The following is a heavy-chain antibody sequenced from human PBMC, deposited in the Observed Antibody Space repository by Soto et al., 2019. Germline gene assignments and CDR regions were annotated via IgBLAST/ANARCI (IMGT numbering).Heavy chain of an antibody. D-gene: IGHD2-8*01. CDR1: GGSISSGDYY. CDR2: IYYSGST. Sequence: SETLSLTCTVSGGSISSGDYYWSWIRQPPGKGLEWIGYIYYSGSTYYNPSLKSRVTISVDTSKNQFSLKLSSVTAADTAVYYCAREPLGYCTNGVCSPEYYFAYWGQGTLVTVSS. CDR3: AREPLGYCTNGVCSPEYYFAY. J-gene: IGHJ4*02. V-gene: IGHV4-30-4*01.